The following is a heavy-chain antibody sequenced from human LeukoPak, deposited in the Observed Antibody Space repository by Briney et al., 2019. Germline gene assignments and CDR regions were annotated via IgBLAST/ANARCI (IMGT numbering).Heavy chain of an antibody. CDR1: GFTFSSYA. CDR2: ISGSGGST. CDR3: AKFLPTHIVVANYYFDY. J-gene: IGHJ4*02. V-gene: IGHV3-23*01. Sequence: PGGSVRLSCAASGFTFSSYAMSWVRQAPGKGLEWVSAISGSGGSTYYADSVKGRFTISRDNSKNTLYLQMNSLRAEDTAVSYCAKFLPTHIVVANYYFDYWGQGTLVTVSS. D-gene: IGHD2-21*01.